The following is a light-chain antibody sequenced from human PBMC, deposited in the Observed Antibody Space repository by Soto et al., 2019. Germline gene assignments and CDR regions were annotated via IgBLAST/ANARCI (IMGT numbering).Light chain of an antibody. CDR2: DAS. CDR3: QQYKSSPFT. CDR1: QSVSSW. V-gene: IGKV1-5*01. J-gene: IGKJ3*01. Sequence: DIQMTQSPSTLSASVGDRVTITCRAIQSVSSWLAWNQQKPGRAPNLLIYDASSLVGGVPSRFSGSGSGTEFTLTSSSLQPDDFATYYCQQYKSSPFTFGPGTKVDIK.